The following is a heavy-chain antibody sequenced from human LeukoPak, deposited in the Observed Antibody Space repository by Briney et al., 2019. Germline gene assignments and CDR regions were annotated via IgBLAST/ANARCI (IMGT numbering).Heavy chain of an antibody. V-gene: IGHV3-74*01. CDR3: ARDGDGYNEFDY. Sequence: PGGSLRLSCAASGFTFSSYWMHWVRQAPGKGLVWFSSINSDGSSTSYADSVKGRFTISRDNAKNTLYLQMNSLRAEDTAVYYCARDGDGYNEFDYWGQGTLVTVSS. CDR1: GFTFSSYW. CDR2: INSDGSST. D-gene: IGHD5-24*01. J-gene: IGHJ4*02.